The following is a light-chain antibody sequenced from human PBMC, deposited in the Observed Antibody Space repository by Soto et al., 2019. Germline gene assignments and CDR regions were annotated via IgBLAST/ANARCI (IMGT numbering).Light chain of an antibody. J-gene: IGLJ3*02. V-gene: IGLV4-69*01. CDR3: QTWGTGIWV. CDR1: SGHSSYA. CDR2: VNSDGSH. Sequence: QLVLAQSPSASASLGASVKLTCTLSSGHSSYASAWHQQQPEKGPRYVMQVNSDGSHSKGDGIPDRFSGSSSGTERSLIISSLQSEDEADYYGQTWGTGIWVFGGGTKLTVL.